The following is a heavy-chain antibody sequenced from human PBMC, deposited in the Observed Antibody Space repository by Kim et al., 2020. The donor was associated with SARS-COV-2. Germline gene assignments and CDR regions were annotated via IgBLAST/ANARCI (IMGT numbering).Heavy chain of an antibody. D-gene: IGHD2-15*01. V-gene: IGHV3-7*01. CDR1: GFMFSDYW. CDR3: ASGGSYSFEY. Sequence: GGSLRLSCVVSGFMFSDYWMRWVRHSPGKGLEWVADLDQAGTDKHYMESVKGRFTISRDNARNSLFLQMNSLRAEDADLYYCASGGSYSFEYWSQGTLVT. J-gene: IGHJ4*02. CDR2: LDQAGTDK.